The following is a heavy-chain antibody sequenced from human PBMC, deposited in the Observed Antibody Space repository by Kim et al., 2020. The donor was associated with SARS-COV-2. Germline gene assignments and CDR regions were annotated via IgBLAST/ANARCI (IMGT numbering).Heavy chain of an antibody. Sequence: SETLSLTCRVSADSVSASSNNWGWISQPRGKGLEWIGYMYYSGRTNFNPSLESRVTISIDTAKNQFSLGLTSVTTADTGMYYFARYQAWRPGFDSWGQGILVIVS. J-gene: IGHJ4*02. CDR1: ADSVSASSNN. CDR2: MYYSGRT. V-gene: IGHV4-61*01. CDR3: ARYQAWRPGFDS.